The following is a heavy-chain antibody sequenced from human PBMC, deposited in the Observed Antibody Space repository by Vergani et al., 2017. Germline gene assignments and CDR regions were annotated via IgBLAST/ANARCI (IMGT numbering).Heavy chain of an antibody. CDR1: GGSISSYY. Sequence: QVQLQQWGPGLVKPSETLSLTCTVSGGSISSYYWSWIRQPPGKGLEWIGYIYYSGSTNYNPSLKSRVTISVDTSKNQFSLKLSSVTAADTAVYYCARNVPGIQLWQAFDIWGQGTMVTVSS. CDR2: IYYSGST. D-gene: IGHD5-18*01. CDR3: ARNVPGIQLWQAFDI. J-gene: IGHJ3*02. V-gene: IGHV4-59*01.